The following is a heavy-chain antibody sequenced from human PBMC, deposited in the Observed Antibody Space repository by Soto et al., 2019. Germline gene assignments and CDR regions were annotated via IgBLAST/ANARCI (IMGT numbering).Heavy chain of an antibody. CDR3: ARRGKTTVVTQGRDLYYYYGMDV. D-gene: IGHD4-17*01. CDR2: IYYSGST. CDR1: GGSISSYY. Sequence: SETLSLTYTVPGGSISSYYWSWILQPPGRRLVFIGYIYYSGSTNYNPSLKSRVTISVDTSKNQFSLKLSSVTAADTAVYYCARRGKTTVVTQGRDLYYYYGMDVWGQGTTVT. V-gene: IGHV4-59*08. J-gene: IGHJ6*02.